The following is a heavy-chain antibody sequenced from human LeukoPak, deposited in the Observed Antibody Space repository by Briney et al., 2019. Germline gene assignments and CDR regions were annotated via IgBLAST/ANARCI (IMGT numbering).Heavy chain of an antibody. CDR1: GGYY. V-gene: IGHV1-2*02. CDR2: INPNSGGT. J-gene: IGHJ4*02. CDR3: ARGDYNWNYGNY. Sequence: ASVKVSCKASGGYYMHWVRQAPGQGLEWMGWINPNSGGTNYAQKFQGRVTMTRDTSISTAYMELSRLRSDDTAVYYCARGDYNWNYGNYWGQGTLVTVSS. D-gene: IGHD1-7*01.